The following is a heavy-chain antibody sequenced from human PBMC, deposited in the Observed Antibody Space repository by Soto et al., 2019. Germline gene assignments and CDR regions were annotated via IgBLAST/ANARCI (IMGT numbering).Heavy chain of an antibody. D-gene: IGHD5-12*01. CDR2: IFSNDET. CDR3: ARISRYGYDFDY. Sequence: SGPTLVNPTETLTLTCTVSGFSLSRADVGVSWIRQPPGKALEWLAHIFSNDETVYSAPLKSRLTIIKDTSKSQVVLIMTNMDPVDTATYYCARISRYGYDFDYWGQGTLVTVSS. V-gene: IGHV2-26*02. CDR1: GFSLSRADVG. J-gene: IGHJ4*02.